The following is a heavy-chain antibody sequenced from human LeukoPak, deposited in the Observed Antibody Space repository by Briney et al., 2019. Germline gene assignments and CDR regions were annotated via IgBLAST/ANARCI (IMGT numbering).Heavy chain of an antibody. CDR2: ISHSGYT. CDR3: ARGATMVRGVFGPGTYYFDY. CDR1: GGSISGETYY. Sequence: SETLSLTCAVSGGSISGETYYWGWIRQPPGKGLEWIGTISHSGYTHYNPSLKSRITISVDTSKNHFSLILTSVTAADTAVYYCARGATMVRGVFGPGTYYFDYWGQGTLVTVSS. V-gene: IGHV4-39*07. D-gene: IGHD3-10*01. J-gene: IGHJ4*02.